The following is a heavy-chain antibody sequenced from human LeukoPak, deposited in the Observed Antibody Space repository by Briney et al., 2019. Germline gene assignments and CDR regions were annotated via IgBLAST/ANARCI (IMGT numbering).Heavy chain of an antibody. D-gene: IGHD3-10*01. J-gene: IGHJ4*02. Sequence: GGSLRLSCATSGFTVDMNDMSWVRQAPGKGLEWLSVIYAGGSSYYAESVKGRFTISRDNLRNTLFLQMNSLRVEDTAVYFCARAGLDTSGTSYYQPVAYDNGGRLAWAFWGPGTQVTVSS. CDR1: GFTVDMND. CDR2: IYAGGSS. CDR3: ARAGLDTSGTSYYQPVAYDNGGRLAWAF. V-gene: IGHV3-53*01.